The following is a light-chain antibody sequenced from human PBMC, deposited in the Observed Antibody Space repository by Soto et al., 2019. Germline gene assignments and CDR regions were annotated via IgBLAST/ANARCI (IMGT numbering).Light chain of an antibody. Sequence: QSVLTQPPSVSGAPGQRVTISCTGSSSNIGAGYDVHWYPQLPGTAPKLLIYGNSNRPSGVPDRVSGSKSGTSASLAITGLQADDAADYYRQSYDSSLRAVVFGGGTKLTVL. CDR2: GNS. CDR3: QSYDSSLRAVV. V-gene: IGLV1-40*01. J-gene: IGLJ2*01. CDR1: SSNIGAGYD.